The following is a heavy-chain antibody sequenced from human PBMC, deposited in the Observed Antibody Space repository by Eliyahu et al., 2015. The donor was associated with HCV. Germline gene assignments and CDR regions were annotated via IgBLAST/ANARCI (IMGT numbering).Heavy chain of an antibody. J-gene: IGHJ3*02. CDR3: AKDRDVVVPYRVGAFDI. CDR1: GFTFSSYA. D-gene: IGHD2-2*01. CDR2: ISGSGGST. Sequence: EVQLLESGGGLVQPGGSLRLSCAASGFTFSSYAMSWVRQAPGKGLEWVSAISGSGGSTYYADSVKGRFTISRDNSKNTLYLQMNSLRAEDTPVYYCAKDRDVVVPYRVGAFDIWGQGTMVTVFS. V-gene: IGHV3-23*01.